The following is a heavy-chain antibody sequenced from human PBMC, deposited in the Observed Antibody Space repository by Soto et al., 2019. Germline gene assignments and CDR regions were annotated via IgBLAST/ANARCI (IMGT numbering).Heavy chain of an antibody. D-gene: IGHD2-2*01. Sequence: ASVKVSCKASGYTFTGYYMHWVRQAPGQGLEWMGWINPNSGGTNYAQKFQGWVTMTRDTSISTAYMELSRLRSDDTAVYYCARAWRYCSSTSCYGRGLGYWGQGTLVTVSS. CDR1: GYTFTGYY. J-gene: IGHJ4*02. CDR3: ARAWRYCSSTSCYGRGLGY. CDR2: INPNSGGT. V-gene: IGHV1-2*04.